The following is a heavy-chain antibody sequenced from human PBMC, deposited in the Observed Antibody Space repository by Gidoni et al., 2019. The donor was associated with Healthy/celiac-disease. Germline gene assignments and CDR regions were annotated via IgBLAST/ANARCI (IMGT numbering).Heavy chain of an antibody. V-gene: IGHV4-38-2*02. J-gene: IGHJ4*02. CDR2: IYHSGST. Sequence: QVQLQESGPGLVKPSETLSLTCTVCGYSISSGYYWGWIRQPPGKGLEWIGSIYHSGSTYYTPSLKSRVTISVDTSKNQFSLKLSSVTAADTAVYYCASADYGDYVTWGQGTLVTVSS. D-gene: IGHD4-17*01. CDR1: GYSISSGYY. CDR3: ASADYGDYVT.